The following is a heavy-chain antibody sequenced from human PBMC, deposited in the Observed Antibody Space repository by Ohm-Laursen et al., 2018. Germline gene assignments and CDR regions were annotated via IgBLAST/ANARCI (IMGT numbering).Heavy chain of an antibody. Sequence: GSLRLSCAASGFTVSSNYMDWVRQAPGKGLEWVGRSRHKENNYSTVYAASVRGRFTISRDESKNEMYLQMKSLKTGDTAVYYCAKFNADYPWGQGTLVSVSS. CDR2: SRHKENNYST. D-gene: IGHD4-17*01. CDR1: GFTVSSNY. J-gene: IGHJ4*02. V-gene: IGHV3-72*01. CDR3: AKFNADYP.